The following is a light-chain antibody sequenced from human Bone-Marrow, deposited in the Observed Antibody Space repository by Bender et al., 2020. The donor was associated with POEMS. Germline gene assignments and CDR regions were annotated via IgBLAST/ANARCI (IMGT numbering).Light chain of an antibody. CDR2: GVT. V-gene: IGLV2-14*01. J-gene: IGLJ1*01. CDR3: ASYAGSSTLV. CDR1: STDLADPNF. Sequence: QSALTQPASVSGSPGQSIPISCTGTSTDLADPNFVSWFLQHPGKVPQPLIYGVTNRPSGVSNRFSGSKSGNTASLTISGLQAEDEAYFYCASYAGSSTLVFGSGTKVSVL.